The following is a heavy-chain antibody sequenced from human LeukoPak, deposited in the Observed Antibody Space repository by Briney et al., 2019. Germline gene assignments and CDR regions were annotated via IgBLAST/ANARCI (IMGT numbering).Heavy chain of an antibody. D-gene: IGHD5-18*01. J-gene: IGHJ4*02. CDR3: ARESRSDTGFY. CDR1: GFTFSSYA. V-gene: IGHV3-23*01. Sequence: PGGSLRLSCAASGFTFSSYAMSWVRQAPGKGLEWVSAISGSGGSTYYADSVKGRFTISRDNAKNSVYLQMSSLRDEDTAVYYCARESRSDTGFYWGQGTLVTVSS. CDR2: ISGSGGST.